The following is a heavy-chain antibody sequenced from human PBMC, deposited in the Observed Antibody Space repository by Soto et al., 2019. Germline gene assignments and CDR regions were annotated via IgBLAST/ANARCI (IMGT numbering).Heavy chain of an antibody. J-gene: IGHJ3*02. CDR3: ASSIHYYDSSGPNAFDI. V-gene: IGHV6-1*01. CDR1: GDSVSSNTAA. Sequence: PSQTLSLTCASSGDSVSSNTAAWNWIRQSPSRGLEWLGRTYYRSKRNNDHAVSVKRRITINPHTSNNQYTQQQNTVTPEDTAVYYCASSIHYYDSSGPNAFDIWGQGTMVTVSS. CDR2: TYYRSKRNN. D-gene: IGHD3-22*01.